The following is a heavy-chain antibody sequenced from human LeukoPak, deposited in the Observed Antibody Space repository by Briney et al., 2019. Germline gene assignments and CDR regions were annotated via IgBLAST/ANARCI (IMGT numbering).Heavy chain of an antibody. CDR3: ARGAGFKTDY. CDR2: IKEDGSEK. CDR1: GFRFSSYW. J-gene: IGHJ4*02. V-gene: IGHV3-7*04. Sequence: GGSLRLSCAASGFRFSSYWMSWVRQAPGKGLEWVANIKEDGSEKYYGDSVKGRFTISRDNAKNSLYLEMNSLRADDTAVYYCARGAGFKTDYWGQGILVTVSS.